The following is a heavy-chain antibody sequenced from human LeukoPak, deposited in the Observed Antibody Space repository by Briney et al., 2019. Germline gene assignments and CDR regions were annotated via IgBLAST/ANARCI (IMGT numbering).Heavy chain of an antibody. V-gene: IGHV3-23*01. CDR3: AKVVTYYYDSSGYPDY. CDR2: ISGSGGST. J-gene: IGHJ4*02. D-gene: IGHD3-22*01. Sequence: PGGSLRLSCADSGFTFSSYAMSWVRQAPGKGLEWVSAISGSGGSTYYADSVKGRFTIYRDNSKNTLYLQMNSLRAEDTAVYYCAKVVTYYYDSSGYPDYWGQGTLVTVSS. CDR1: GFTFSSYA.